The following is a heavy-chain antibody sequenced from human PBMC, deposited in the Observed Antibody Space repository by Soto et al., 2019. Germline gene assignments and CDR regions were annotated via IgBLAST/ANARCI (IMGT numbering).Heavy chain of an antibody. CDR2: IYYSGST. V-gene: IGHV4-31*03. CDR1: GGSISSGGYY. J-gene: IGHJ4*02. Sequence: LSLTCTVSGGSISSGGYYWSWIRQHPGKGLEWIGYIYYSGSTYYNPSLKSRVTISVDTSKNQFSLKLSSVTAADTAVYYCASDSHYYDSSGYGGTNWGQGTLVTVSS. D-gene: IGHD3-22*01. CDR3: ASDSHYYDSSGYGGTN.